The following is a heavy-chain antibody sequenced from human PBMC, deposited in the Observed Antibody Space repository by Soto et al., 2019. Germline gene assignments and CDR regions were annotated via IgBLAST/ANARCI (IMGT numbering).Heavy chain of an antibody. Sequence: GGSLRLSCAASGFTFSSYWMHWVRQAPGKGLVWVSRINSDGSSTSYADSVKGRFTISRDNAKNTLYLQMNSLRAEDTAVYYCARVIFGGVTAYAFDIWGQGTMVTVSS. D-gene: IGHD3-16*01. V-gene: IGHV3-74*01. CDR2: INSDGSST. J-gene: IGHJ3*02. CDR1: GFTFSSYW. CDR3: ARVIFGGVTAYAFDI.